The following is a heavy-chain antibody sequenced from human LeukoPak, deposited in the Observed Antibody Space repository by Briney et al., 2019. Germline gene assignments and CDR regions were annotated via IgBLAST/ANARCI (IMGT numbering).Heavy chain of an antibody. CDR1: GFTFSSYT. V-gene: IGHV3-30-3*01. CDR2: ISYDGANK. CDR3: GSISGGSSGDF. Sequence: GGSLRLSCAAPGFTFSSYTLHWVRQAPGKGLEWVAVISYDGANKYYADSVRGRFTISRDNSKNTLYLQMNSLRAEDTALYYCGSISGGSSGDFWGQGTLVIVSS. D-gene: IGHD3-10*01. J-gene: IGHJ4*02.